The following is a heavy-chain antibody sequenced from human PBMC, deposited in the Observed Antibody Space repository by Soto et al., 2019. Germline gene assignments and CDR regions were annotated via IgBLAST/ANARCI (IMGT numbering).Heavy chain of an antibody. V-gene: IGHV4-39*01. CDR3: ASLDYGDYQLNDY. Sequence: PSETLSLTCTVSGGSISSSSYYWGWIRQPPGKGLEWIGSIYYSGSTYYNPSLKSRVTIPVDTSKNQFSLKLSSVTAADTAVYYCASLDYGDYQLNDYWGQGTLVTVSS. J-gene: IGHJ4*02. D-gene: IGHD4-17*01. CDR2: IYYSGST. CDR1: GGSISSSSYY.